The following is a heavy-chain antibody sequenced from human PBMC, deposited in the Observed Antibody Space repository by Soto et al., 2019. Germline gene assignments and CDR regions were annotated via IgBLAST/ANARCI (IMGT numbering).Heavy chain of an antibody. D-gene: IGHD3-22*01. J-gene: IGHJ5*02. V-gene: IGHV1-2*02. CDR2: INPNSGGT. CDR1: GDTFTSYY. CDR3: AREYYYDSSGYYSISWFDP. Sequence: ASVKVSCKAPGDTFTSYYLNWVRQAPGQGLEWMGWINPNSGGTNYAQKFQGRVTMTRDTSISTAYMELSRLRSDDTAVYYCAREYYYDSSGYYSISWFDPWGQGTLVTVSS.